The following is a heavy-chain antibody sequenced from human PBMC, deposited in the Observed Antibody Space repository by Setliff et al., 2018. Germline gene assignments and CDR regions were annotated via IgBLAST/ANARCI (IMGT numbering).Heavy chain of an antibody. CDR3: ARQPPLNWAIPFDL. Sequence: SETLSLTCTVSGGSITNFYWNWIRQSPGKGLEWIGYIYSSGITNYNPSLRSRLTMSVDTSKNQFSLHLSSMTAADTAVYYCARQPPLNWAIPFDLWGQGKRVTVSS. CDR2: IYSSGIT. V-gene: IGHV4-59*08. CDR1: GGSITNFY. J-gene: IGHJ3*01. D-gene: IGHD7-27*01.